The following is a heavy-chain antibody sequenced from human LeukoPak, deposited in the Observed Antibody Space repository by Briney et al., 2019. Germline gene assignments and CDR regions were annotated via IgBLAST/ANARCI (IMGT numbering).Heavy chain of an antibody. Sequence: ASVTVSFKASGYTFTSYGISWVRQAPRQGLEWMGWISAYNCNTNYAQKLQGRVTMTTDTSTSTAHMELRSLRTDDTAVYYCARGSYCLDWGGEAMLVAVSS. CDR2: ISAYNCNT. CDR1: GYTFTSYG. D-gene: IGHD3-9*01. V-gene: IGHV1-18*01. J-gene: IGHJ4*02. CDR3: ARGSYCLDW.